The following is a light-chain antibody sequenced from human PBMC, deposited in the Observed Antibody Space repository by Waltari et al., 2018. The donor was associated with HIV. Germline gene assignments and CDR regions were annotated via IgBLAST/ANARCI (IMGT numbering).Light chain of an antibody. V-gene: IGLV2-14*01. CDR1: SSAIGYYNY. Sequence: QFALTQPASVSGSPGQSITISCSGTSSAIGYYNYVSWYQQPPEKAPKLMIYEVSNRPSGISNLFSGSKSGNTASLTISALQAEDEADYFCSSVANSVTLSVLFGGGTKLTVL. J-gene: IGLJ3*02. CDR3: SSVANSVTLSVL. CDR2: EVS.